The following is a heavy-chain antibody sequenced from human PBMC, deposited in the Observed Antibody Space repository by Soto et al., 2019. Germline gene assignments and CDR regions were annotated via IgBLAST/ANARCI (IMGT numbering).Heavy chain of an antibody. CDR3: AREDDGGDSLDV. D-gene: IGHD2-21*02. CDR2: IHHSGSI. Sequence: QVQLQQSGPGLVKPSQTLSLTCTVSGDSISSDYYHWTWIRQSPGKGLEWIGYIHHSGSILYNPSLKGRVTISVDTSKNQFSLRLTSVTAADTAVYFCAREDDGGDSLDVWGQGTTVTVSS. CDR1: GDSISSDYYH. J-gene: IGHJ6*02. V-gene: IGHV4-30-4*08.